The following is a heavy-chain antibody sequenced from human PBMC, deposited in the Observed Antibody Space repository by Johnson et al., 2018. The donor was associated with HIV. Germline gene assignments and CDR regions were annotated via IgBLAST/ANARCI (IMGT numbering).Heavy chain of an antibody. CDR1: GFTVCSNY. J-gene: IGHJ3*02. Sequence: VQLVESGGGLVQPGGSLRLSCAASGFTVCSNYMSWVRQAPGKGLEWVGRIKSKTDGGTTDYAAPVKGRFTISRDDSKNTLNLQMNSLKTGDTAVYYGTTPLLQYYGILTEMAALDIWDQGTMVTVSS. D-gene: IGHD3-9*01. CDR3: TTPLLQYYGILTEMAALDI. V-gene: IGHV3-15*01. CDR2: IKSKTDGGTT.